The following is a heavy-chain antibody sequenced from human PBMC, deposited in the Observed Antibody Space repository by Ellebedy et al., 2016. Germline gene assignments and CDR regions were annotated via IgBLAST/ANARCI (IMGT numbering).Heavy chain of an antibody. J-gene: IGHJ3*01. V-gene: IGHV3-23*01. CDR2: ISGTGESA. D-gene: IGHD3-3*02. Sequence: GGSLRLXXAASGFTFSDCAVGWVRQAPGKGLGWVPAISGTGESAYYADSVKGRFTISRDNSKNTVYLQMNSLRAEDTAVYYCAKPIKGPFLEWSEPFDVWGQGTVVTVSS. CDR3: AKPIKGPFLEWSEPFDV. CDR1: GFTFSDCA.